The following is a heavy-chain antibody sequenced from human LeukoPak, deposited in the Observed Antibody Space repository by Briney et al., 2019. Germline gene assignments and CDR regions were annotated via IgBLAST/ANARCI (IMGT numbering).Heavy chain of an antibody. CDR1: GFTFSSYE. CDR3: AREAAMVSFDY. D-gene: IGHD5-18*01. J-gene: IGHJ4*02. V-gene: IGHV3-48*03. CDR2: VSSSGGTI. Sequence: GGSLRLSCAASGFTFSSYEMNWVRQAPGKGLEWVSYVSSSGGTIYYADFVKGRFTISRDNAKNSLYLQMNSLRAEDTAVYYCAREAAMVSFDYWGQGTLVTVSS.